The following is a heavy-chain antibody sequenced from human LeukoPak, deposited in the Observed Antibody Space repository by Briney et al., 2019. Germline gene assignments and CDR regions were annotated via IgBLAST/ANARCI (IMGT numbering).Heavy chain of an antibody. V-gene: IGHV4-61*02. CDR1: GGSINSGTYY. CDR3: ARVLYDSSGYEGVYYFDY. CDR2: IYNSGSS. J-gene: IGHJ4*02. Sequence: SQTLSLTCTVSGGSINSGTYYWSRIRQPAGKGLEWIGRIYNSGSSKYNPSLKSRVTISVDTSKNQFSLKLSSVTAADTAVYYCARVLYDSSGYEGVYYFDYWGQGTLVTVSS. D-gene: IGHD3-22*01.